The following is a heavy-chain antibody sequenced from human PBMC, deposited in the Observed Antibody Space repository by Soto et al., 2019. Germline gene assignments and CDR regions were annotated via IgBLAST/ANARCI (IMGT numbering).Heavy chain of an antibody. Sequence: PGGSLRLSCAASGFTVSSNYMSWVRQAPGKGLEWVSVIYSGGSTHYADSVKGRFTISRDNSKNTLYLQMNSLRAEDTAVYYCARDRGYSYGWYYYYGMDVWGQGTTVTVSS. CDR3: ARDRGYSYGWYYYYGMDV. CDR2: IYSGGST. D-gene: IGHD5-18*01. J-gene: IGHJ6*02. CDR1: GFTVSSNY. V-gene: IGHV3-53*01.